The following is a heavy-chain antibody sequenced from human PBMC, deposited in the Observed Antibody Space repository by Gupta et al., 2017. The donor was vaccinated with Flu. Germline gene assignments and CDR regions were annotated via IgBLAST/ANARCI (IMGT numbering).Heavy chain of an antibody. Sequence: QVQLVQSGAEVKKPGASVKVSCKASGYTFTFYYMQWVRQAPGQGLEWMGWINPNSGGTNYAQKFQGRVTLTRDTSIGTAYMDLSRLRSDDTAIYYCARDAPDYANYEDYYYYQGMDVWGQGTTVTVSS. CDR3: ARDAPDYANYEDYYYYQGMDV. J-gene: IGHJ6*02. CDR1: GYTFTFYY. D-gene: IGHD4-17*01. CDR2: INPNSGGT. V-gene: IGHV1-2*02.